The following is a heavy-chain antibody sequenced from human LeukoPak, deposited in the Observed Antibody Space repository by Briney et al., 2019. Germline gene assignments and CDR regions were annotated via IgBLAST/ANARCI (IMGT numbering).Heavy chain of an antibody. Sequence: SETLSLTCTVSGGSISSHYWSWIRQPPGKGLEWIGYIYYSGSTNYNPSLKSRVTISVDTSKNQFSLKLSSVTAADTAVYYCARRYCSGGSCYGDNWFDPWGQGTLVTVSS. J-gene: IGHJ5*02. CDR2: IYYSGST. V-gene: IGHV4-59*11. CDR3: ARRYCSGGSCYGDNWFDP. CDR1: GGSISSHY. D-gene: IGHD2-15*01.